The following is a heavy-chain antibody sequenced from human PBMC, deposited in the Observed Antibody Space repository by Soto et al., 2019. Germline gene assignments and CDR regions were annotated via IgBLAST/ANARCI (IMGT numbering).Heavy chain of an antibody. CDR1: GFTFNTYW. D-gene: IGHD6-19*01. CDR2: INSDESTT. Sequence: GGSLRLSCEASGFTFNTYWMHWVRQAPGKGLVWVSRINSDESTTNYADSVKGRFTISRDNAKSTLYLQMNSLRAEDTAVYYCAKDLQFSGWLSAQTFDYWGQGTQVTVSS. CDR3: AKDLQFSGWLSAQTFDY. J-gene: IGHJ4*02. V-gene: IGHV3-74*01.